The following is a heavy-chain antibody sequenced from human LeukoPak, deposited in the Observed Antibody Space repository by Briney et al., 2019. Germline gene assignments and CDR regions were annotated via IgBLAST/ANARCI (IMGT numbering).Heavy chain of an antibody. J-gene: IGHJ3*02. V-gene: IGHV3-33*01. CDR1: GFTFSSYG. CDR3: ARARYNWNYGAFDI. D-gene: IGHD1-7*01. CDR2: IWYDGSNK. Sequence: SGGSLRLSCAASGFTFSSYGMHWVRQAPGKGLEWVAVIWYDGSNKYYADSVKGRFTISRDNSKNTLYLQMNSLRAEDTAVYYCARARYNWNYGAFDIWGQGTMVTLSS.